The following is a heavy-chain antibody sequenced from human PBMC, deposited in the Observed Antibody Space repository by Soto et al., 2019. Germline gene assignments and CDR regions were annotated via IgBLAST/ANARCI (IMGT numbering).Heavy chain of an antibody. J-gene: IGHJ6*02. CDR3: ARATYFYDSSGYSGYGLDV. D-gene: IGHD3-22*01. CDR1: GFTFGSYG. CDR2: IWYDGSKK. V-gene: IGHV3-33*01. Sequence: QVQLGESGGGVVQPGRSLRLSCVASGFTFGSYGMHWVRQAPGKGLARVAVIWYDGSKKYYADSVKGRFTSSRDNSENSPYVQINSLRAEDTAVYYCARATYFYDSSGYSGYGLDVSGQGTTVTVSS.